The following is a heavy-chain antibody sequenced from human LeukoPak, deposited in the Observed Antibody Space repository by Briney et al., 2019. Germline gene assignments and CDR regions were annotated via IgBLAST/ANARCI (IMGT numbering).Heavy chain of an antibody. CDR1: GFTFSSYA. V-gene: IGHV3-30*04. J-gene: IGHJ4*02. Sequence: GGSPRLSCAASGFTFSSYAMHWVRQAPGKGLEWVAVISNDGSNKYFADSVKGRITISRDNSKNTLYLQMNSLRAEDTALYYCGRGMTFIVGWGQGTLVTVSS. CDR2: ISNDGSNK. CDR3: GRGMTFIVG. D-gene: IGHD3-22*01.